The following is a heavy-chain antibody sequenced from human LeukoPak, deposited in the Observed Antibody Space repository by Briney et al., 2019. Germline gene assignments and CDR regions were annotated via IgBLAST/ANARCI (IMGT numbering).Heavy chain of an antibody. CDR2: ISWNSGSI. CDR3: AEGLSMVRGLDY. V-gene: IGHV3-9*01. J-gene: IGHJ4*02. Sequence: GRSLRLSCAASGFTFDDYAMHWVRQGPGKGLEWVSGISWNSGSIAYADSVKGRFTISRDNAKNSLYLQMDSLRAEDTALYYCAEGLSMVRGLDYWGQGTLVTVSS. CDR1: GFTFDDYA. D-gene: IGHD3-10*01.